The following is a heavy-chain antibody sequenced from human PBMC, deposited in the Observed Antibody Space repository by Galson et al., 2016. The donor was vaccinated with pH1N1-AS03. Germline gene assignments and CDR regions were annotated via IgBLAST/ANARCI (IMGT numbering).Heavy chain of an antibody. Sequence: SVKVSCKASGYTFTSYSFSWVRQAPGRGLEWMGWIYVVTGDTKYAQSLQGRVTVTADKPTATAYMELTSLRSADTAVYYCARDRTSAWYVFDYWGQGTLVTVSS. V-gene: IGHV1-18*04. CDR2: IYVVTGDT. CDR1: GYTFTSYS. CDR3: ARDRTSAWYVFDY. D-gene: IGHD6-19*01. J-gene: IGHJ4*02.